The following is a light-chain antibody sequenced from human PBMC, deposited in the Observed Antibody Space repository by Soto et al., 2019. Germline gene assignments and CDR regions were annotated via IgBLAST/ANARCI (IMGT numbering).Light chain of an antibody. CDR3: QQSYSTPWG. J-gene: IGKJ1*01. Sequence: DIQMTQSQSSLSASVGDRVTITCPASQSISSYLNWYQQKPGKAPKLLIYAASSLQSGVPSRFSGSGSGTDFTLTISSLQPEDFATYYCQQSYSTPWGFGQGTKVDIK. CDR1: QSISSY. V-gene: IGKV1-39*01. CDR2: AAS.